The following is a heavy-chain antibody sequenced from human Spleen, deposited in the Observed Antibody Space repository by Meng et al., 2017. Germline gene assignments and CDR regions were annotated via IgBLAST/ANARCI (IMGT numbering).Heavy chain of an antibody. J-gene: IGHJ4*02. CDR2: MNEDGTTI. Sequence: VQLVESGGGLVKPGGSLRLSCAASGFIFRNYAMHWVRQAPGKGLVWVARMNEDGTTISHAGSVRGRFTISRDSARNTLDLQMNSLRAEDTALYYCVRDFGGNSDHWGQGTLVTVSS. CDR1: GFIFRNYA. V-gene: IGHV3-74*01. D-gene: IGHD4-23*01. CDR3: VRDFGGNSDH.